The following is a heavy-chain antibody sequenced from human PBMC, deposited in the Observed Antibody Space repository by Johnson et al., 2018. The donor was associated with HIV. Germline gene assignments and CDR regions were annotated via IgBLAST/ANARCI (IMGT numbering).Heavy chain of an antibody. CDR2: ISFDGRNK. J-gene: IGHJ3*02. V-gene: IGHV3-30*04. D-gene: IGHD2-2*01. CDR1: GFTFSTYA. Sequence: QVQLVESGGDLVQPGRSLRLSCAASGFTFSTYAMHWVRQAPGKGLEWVAVISFDGRNKFYADSVKGRFTISRDNSKKTAYLQMNSLRAGDTAVYYCARRSITACGFDIWGQGTMVTVSS. CDR3: ARRSITACGFDI.